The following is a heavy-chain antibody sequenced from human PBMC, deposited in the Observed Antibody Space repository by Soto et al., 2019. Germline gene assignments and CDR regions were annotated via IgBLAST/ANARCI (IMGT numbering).Heavy chain of an antibody. Sequence: GESLKISCAASGFTFSSYVMSWVRQAPGKGLEWVSAISGSGGSTYYADSVKGRFTISRDNSKNTLYLQMNSLRAEDTAVYYCAITPPYYYDSSGYYAFDIWGQGTMVTVSS. D-gene: IGHD3-22*01. V-gene: IGHV3-23*01. CDR2: ISGSGGST. CDR3: AITPPYYYDSSGYYAFDI. CDR1: GFTFSSYV. J-gene: IGHJ3*02.